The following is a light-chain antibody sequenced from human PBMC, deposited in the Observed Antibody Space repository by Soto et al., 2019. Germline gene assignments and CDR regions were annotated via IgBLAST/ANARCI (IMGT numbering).Light chain of an antibody. J-gene: IGKJ1*01. CDR2: GAS. V-gene: IGKV3-15*01. CDR3: QQYNNCPRWP. CDR1: QSVSSN. Sequence: VRTNTPGALSVSPGEIATLSCRPSQSVSSNLAWYQQKPGQAPRLLIYGASTRATGIPARFSGSGSGTEFTLTISSLQSEDFAVYYCQQYNNCPRWPVGQGSKV.